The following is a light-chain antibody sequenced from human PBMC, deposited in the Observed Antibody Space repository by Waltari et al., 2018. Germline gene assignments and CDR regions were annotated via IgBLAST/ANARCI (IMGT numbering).Light chain of an antibody. Sequence: DIQMTQSPSTLSASVGDRVTIPCRASQSISSWLARYQQKPGKAPKLLIYKASSLESGVPSRFSGSGSGTEFTLTISSLQPDDFATYYCQQYNSYSSITFGQGTRLEIK. J-gene: IGKJ5*01. CDR2: KAS. V-gene: IGKV1-5*03. CDR3: QQYNSYSSIT. CDR1: QSISSW.